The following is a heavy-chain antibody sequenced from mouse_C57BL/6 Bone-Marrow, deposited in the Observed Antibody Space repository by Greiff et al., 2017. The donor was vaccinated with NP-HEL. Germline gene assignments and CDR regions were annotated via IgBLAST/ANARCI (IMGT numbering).Heavy chain of an antibody. V-gene: IGHV1-18*01. D-gene: IGHD3-2*02. CDR3: ARRGTDSSGSYYFDY. CDR2: INPNNGGT. CDR1: GYTFTDYN. J-gene: IGHJ2*01. Sequence: VQLQQSGPELVKPGASVKIPCKASGYTFTDYNMDWVKQSHGKSLEWIGDINPNNGGTIYNQKFKGKATLTVDKSSSTAYMELRSLTSEDTAVYYCARRGTDSSGSYYFDYWGQGTTLTVSS.